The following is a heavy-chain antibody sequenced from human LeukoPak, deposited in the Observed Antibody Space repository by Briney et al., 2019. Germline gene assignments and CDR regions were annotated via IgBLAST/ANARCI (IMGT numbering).Heavy chain of an antibody. D-gene: IGHD2-2*01. CDR2: INHSGST. Sequence: SETLSLTCAVYGGSFSGYYWSWIRQPPGEGLEWIGEINHSGSTNYNPSLKSRVTISVDTSKNQFSLKLSSVTAADTAVYYCARVASIVVVPAAPYYFDYWGQGTLVTVSS. CDR3: ARVASIVVVPAAPYYFDY. CDR1: GGSFSGYY. V-gene: IGHV4-34*01. J-gene: IGHJ4*02.